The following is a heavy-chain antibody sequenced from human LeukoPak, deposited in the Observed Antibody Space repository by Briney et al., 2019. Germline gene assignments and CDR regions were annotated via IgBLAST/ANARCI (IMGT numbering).Heavy chain of an antibody. J-gene: IGHJ4*02. Sequence: GGSLRFSCAASGFTFSNYAMSWVRQAPGKGLKWVSAISGSGGSTYYAESVKGRFTVSRDNSKNTLYLQMNSLRAEDTAVYYCAKDHGYYYGSGSYYKSWGQGTLATVSS. D-gene: IGHD3-10*01. CDR1: GFTFSNYA. CDR3: AKDHGYYYGSGSYYKS. V-gene: IGHV3-23*01. CDR2: ISGSGGST.